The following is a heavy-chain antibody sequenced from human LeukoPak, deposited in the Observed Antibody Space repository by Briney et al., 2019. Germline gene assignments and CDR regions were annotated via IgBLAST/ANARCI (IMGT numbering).Heavy chain of an antibody. J-gene: IGHJ4*02. CDR3: AREGIAAGSFYFDY. D-gene: IGHD6-13*01. CDR2: IYTSGST. V-gene: IGHV4-4*07. Sequence: SETLSLTCTVSGGSIRSYYWSWIRQPAGKGLEWIGRIYTSGSTNYNPSLKSRVTMSVDTSKNQFSLKLSSVTAADTAVYYCAREGIAAGSFYFDYWGQGTLVTVSS. CDR1: GGSIRSYY.